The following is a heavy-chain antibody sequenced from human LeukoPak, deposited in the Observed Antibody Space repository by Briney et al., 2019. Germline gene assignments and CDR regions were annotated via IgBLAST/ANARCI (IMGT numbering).Heavy chain of an antibody. J-gene: IGHJ3*02. D-gene: IGHD3-3*01. Sequence: PSGTLSLTCAVSGGSISSSNWWSWVRQPPGKGLEWIGEIYHSGSTNYNPSLKSRVTISVDKSKNQFSLKLSSVTAADTAVYYCARHKGGTYYDFWSGLRAFDIWGQGTMVTVSS. CDR2: IYHSGST. CDR3: ARHKGGTYYDFWSGLRAFDI. CDR1: GGSISSSNW. V-gene: IGHV4-4*02.